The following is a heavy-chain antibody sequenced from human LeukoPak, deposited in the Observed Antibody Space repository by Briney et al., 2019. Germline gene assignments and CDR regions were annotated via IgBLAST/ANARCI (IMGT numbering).Heavy chain of an antibody. Sequence: ASVKVSCKASGYTFTGYYMHWVRQAPGQGLEWMGWINPNSGGTNYAQKFQGRVTMTRDTSISTAYMELSRLRSDDTAVYYCARDGPSRLYYYASSGYYTHDAFDIWGQGTMVTVSS. J-gene: IGHJ3*02. V-gene: IGHV1-2*02. CDR2: INPNSGGT. D-gene: IGHD3-22*01. CDR3: ARDGPSRLYYYASSGYYTHDAFDI. CDR1: GYTFTGYY.